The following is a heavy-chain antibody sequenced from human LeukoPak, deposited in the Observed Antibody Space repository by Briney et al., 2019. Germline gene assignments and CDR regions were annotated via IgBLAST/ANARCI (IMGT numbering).Heavy chain of an antibody. V-gene: IGHV3-30*01. Sequence: GGSLRLSCAASGFTFSSYAMHWVRQAPGKGLEWVAVISYDGSNKYYADSVKGRFTISRDSSKNTLYLQMNSLRAEDTAVYYCARGGVVSNAFDIWGQGTMVTVSS. CDR1: GFTFSSYA. D-gene: IGHD2-15*01. CDR3: ARGGVVSNAFDI. J-gene: IGHJ3*02. CDR2: ISYDGSNK.